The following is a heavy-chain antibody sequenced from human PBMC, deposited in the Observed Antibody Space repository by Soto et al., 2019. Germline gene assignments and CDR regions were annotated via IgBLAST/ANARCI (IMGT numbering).Heavy chain of an antibody. Sequence: GGSLRLSCAASGFTFSSYWMNWVRRAPGKGLEWVANIKQDGSEKNYVDSVKGRFTISRDNAKTSLYLQMNSLRAEDTAVYYCARVYSSSSGRAIDSWGQGTMVTVS. V-gene: IGHV3-7*01. J-gene: IGHJ3*01. CDR1: GFTFSSYW. CDR3: ARVYSSSSGRAIDS. CDR2: IKQDGSEK. D-gene: IGHD6-6*01.